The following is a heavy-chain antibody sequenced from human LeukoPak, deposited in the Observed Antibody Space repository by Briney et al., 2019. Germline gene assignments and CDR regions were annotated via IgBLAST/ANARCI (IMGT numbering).Heavy chain of an antibody. CDR3: GGLVSYGDYPKVFDI. V-gene: IGHV1-69*01. Sequence: VASVKVSCKASGGTFSSYAISWVRQAPGQGLEWMGGIIPIFGTANYAQKFQGRVTITADESTSTAYMELSSLRSEDTAVYYCGGLVSYGDYPKVFDIWGQGTMVTVSS. CDR2: IIPIFGTA. J-gene: IGHJ3*02. CDR1: GGTFSSYA. D-gene: IGHD4-17*01.